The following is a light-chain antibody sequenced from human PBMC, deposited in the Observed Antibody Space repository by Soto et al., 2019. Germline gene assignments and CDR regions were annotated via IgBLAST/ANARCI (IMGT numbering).Light chain of an antibody. CDR1: QSVNYY. J-gene: IGKJ5*01. CDR2: DAS. V-gene: IGKV3-11*01. CDR3: QQRNNWPPIT. Sequence: EIVLTQSPATLSLSPGERAPLSCRASQSVNYYLAWYQQKPGQAPRLLIYDASNRATGIPARFSGSGSGTDFTLTISSLEPEDFAFYYCQQRNNWPPITFGQGTRLEIK.